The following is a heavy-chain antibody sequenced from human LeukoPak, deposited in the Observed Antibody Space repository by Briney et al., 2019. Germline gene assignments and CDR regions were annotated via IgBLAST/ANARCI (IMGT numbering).Heavy chain of an antibody. CDR2: TSGSGDST. V-gene: IGHV3-23*01. CDR3: AKNGGSQCYSHLDS. CDR1: GFTFSSNA. J-gene: IGHJ4*02. Sequence: GGSLTLSCAASGFTFSSNAMSWVRQAQGKGLEWVSGTSGSGDSTYYAGSVKGRFTISRDNSKNTLYLQMNSLRGEDTAVYYCAKNGGSQCYSHLDSWGQGTLVTVSS. D-gene: IGHD2-15*01.